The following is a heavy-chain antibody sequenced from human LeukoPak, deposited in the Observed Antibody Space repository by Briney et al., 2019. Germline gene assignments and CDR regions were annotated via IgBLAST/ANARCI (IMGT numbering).Heavy chain of an antibody. CDR1: GGSISSSSYY. J-gene: IGHJ6*02. Sequence: PSETLSLTCTVSGGSISSSSYYWSWIRQPPGKGLEWIGEINHSGSTNYNPSLKSRVTISVDMSKNQFSLKLSSVTAADTAVYYCARSPPAKPGTGYYYGMDVWGQGTTVTVSS. D-gene: IGHD2-2*01. CDR2: INHSGST. V-gene: IGHV4-39*07. CDR3: ARSPPAKPGTGYYYGMDV.